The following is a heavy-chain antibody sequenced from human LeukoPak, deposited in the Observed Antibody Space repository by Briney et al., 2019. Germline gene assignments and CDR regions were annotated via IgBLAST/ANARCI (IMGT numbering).Heavy chain of an antibody. Sequence: SETLSLTCTVSGGSISPYYWSWIRQPPGKGLEWIGYVYYNGSINYNPSLKRRVTMSVDTSKNQFFLKLRSVTAADTAAYFCARENRAVGASRTTYSYSGMDVWGHGTTVTVSS. V-gene: IGHV4-59*01. J-gene: IGHJ6*02. CDR2: VYYNGSI. CDR1: GGSISPYY. D-gene: IGHD1-26*01. CDR3: ARENRAVGASRTTYSYSGMDV.